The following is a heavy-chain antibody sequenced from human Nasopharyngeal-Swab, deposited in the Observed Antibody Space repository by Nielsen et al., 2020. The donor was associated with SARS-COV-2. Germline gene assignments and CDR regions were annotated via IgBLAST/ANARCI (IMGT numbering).Heavy chain of an antibody. CDR1: VCTFSSYA. CDR2: IIPILGIA. CDR3: ARGKVVVVVAATPNYYYGMDV. J-gene: IGHJ6*02. D-gene: IGHD2-15*01. Sequence: SVNVSCQASVCTFSSYAISWVRQAPGQGLEWMGRIIPILGIAHYAQKFQGIVTITADNSTSTAYMELSSLRSEYTGVYYCARGKVVVVVAATPNYYYGMDVWGQGTTVTVSS. V-gene: IGHV1-69*04.